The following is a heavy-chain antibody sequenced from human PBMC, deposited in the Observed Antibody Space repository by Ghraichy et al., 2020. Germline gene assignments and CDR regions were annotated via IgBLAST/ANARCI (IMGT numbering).Heavy chain of an antibody. V-gene: IGHV3-48*02. Sequence: GGSRRLSCVGSGFTFSSYRLNWVRQSPGKGLEWVSYITSTSSTKFYADSVKGRFTISRDNAQNSLYLQMNGLRDEDTAVYYCARASTVVRFFYNDGMDVWGQGTTVTVSS. J-gene: IGHJ6*02. D-gene: IGHD4-23*01. CDR3: ARASTVVRFFYNDGMDV. CDR1: GFTFSSYR. CDR2: ITSTSSTK.